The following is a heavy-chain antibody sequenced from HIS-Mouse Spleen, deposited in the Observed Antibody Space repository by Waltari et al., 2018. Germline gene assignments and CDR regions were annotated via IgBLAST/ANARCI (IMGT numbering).Heavy chain of an antibody. V-gene: IGHV4-4*07. CDR3: ARDKELGIYWYFDL. Sequence: QVQLQESGPGLVKPSETLSLTCTVSGGSISSYYWSWIRQPAGKGLEWIGRIYTSGSTNNNPALKSRVTMSVDTSKNQFSLKLSSVTAADTAVYYCARDKELGIYWYFDLWGRGTLVTVSS. J-gene: IGHJ2*01. CDR2: IYTSGST. CDR1: GGSISSYY. D-gene: IGHD7-27*01.